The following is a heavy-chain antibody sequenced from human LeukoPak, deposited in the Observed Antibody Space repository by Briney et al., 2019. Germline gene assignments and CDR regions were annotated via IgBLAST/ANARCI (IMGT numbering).Heavy chain of an antibody. D-gene: IGHD6-13*01. CDR1: GFTFSSYG. J-gene: IGHJ3*02. Sequence: GGSLRLSCAASGFTFSSYGMHWVRQAPGKGLEWVAVISYDGSNKYYADSVKGRFTISRDNSKNTLYLQMNSLRAEDTAVYYCAKERSSSWISDAFDIWGQGTMVTVSS. CDR2: ISYDGSNK. CDR3: AKERSSSWISDAFDI. V-gene: IGHV3-30*18.